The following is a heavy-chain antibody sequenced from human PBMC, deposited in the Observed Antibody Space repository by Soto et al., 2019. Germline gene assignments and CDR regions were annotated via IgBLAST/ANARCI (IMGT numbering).Heavy chain of an antibody. V-gene: IGHV3-23*01. J-gene: IGHJ6*02. CDR1: GFTFSTYA. D-gene: IGHD2-2*01. CDR2: ISGSVSTT. Sequence: GGSLRLSCAASGFTFSTYAMSWVRQAPGKGLQWVSTISGSVSTTYYADPVKGRFTVSRDNSKSTLYLQMNSLRAEDTAVYYCAKDRGCSSTSCPPHYYGMDVWGQGTTVTVSS. CDR3: AKDRGCSSTSCPPHYYGMDV.